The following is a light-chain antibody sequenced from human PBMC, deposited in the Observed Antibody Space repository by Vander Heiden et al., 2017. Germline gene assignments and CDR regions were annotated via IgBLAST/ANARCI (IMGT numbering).Light chain of an antibody. Sequence: DIQMTQSPSSLSASVGDRVTITCRASQRIFTYLNWYQQKPGKAPTLLIHGASSLQSGVPSRFSGSESGTDFTLIISRLQPEDFATYYCQQGDSPPQTFGQGTKVE. CDR1: QRIFTY. J-gene: IGKJ1*01. V-gene: IGKV1-39*01. CDR3: QQGDSPPQT. CDR2: GAS.